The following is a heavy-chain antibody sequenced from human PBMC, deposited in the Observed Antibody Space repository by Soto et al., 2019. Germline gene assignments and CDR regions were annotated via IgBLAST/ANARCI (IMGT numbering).Heavy chain of an antibody. CDR1: GFMFKSFV. Sequence: QVQLVESGGGVVQPGTSLRLSCAASGFMFKSFVMHWVRQVPGEGLQWVALTSYDGNTKYYGNSVQGRFTVSRDNSKNTLALQMDSLRLEDTALYYCAPWGTTGGLDLWGQGTLVSVSS. D-gene: IGHD3-16*01. V-gene: IGHV3-30*19. CDR3: APWGTTGGLDL. CDR2: TSYDGNTK. J-gene: IGHJ5*02.